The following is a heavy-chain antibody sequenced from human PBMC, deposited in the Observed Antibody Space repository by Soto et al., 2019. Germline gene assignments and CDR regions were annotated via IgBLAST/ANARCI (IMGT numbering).Heavy chain of an antibody. CDR3: ARHRSSGYSDFDY. J-gene: IGHJ4*02. CDR1: GGSISSYY. CDR2: IYYSGST. D-gene: IGHD3-22*01. V-gene: IGHV4-59*08. Sequence: QVQLQESGPGLVKPSETLSLTCTVSGGSISSYYWSWIRQPPGKGLEWIGYIYYSGSTNYNPSLKSQVTISVDTSKNQSSLKLSSVTAADTAVYYCARHRSSGYSDFDYWGQGTLVTVSS.